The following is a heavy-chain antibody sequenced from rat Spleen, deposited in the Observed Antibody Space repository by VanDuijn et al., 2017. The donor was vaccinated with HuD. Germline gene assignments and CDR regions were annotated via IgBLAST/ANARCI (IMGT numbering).Heavy chain of an antibody. CDR2: ISPSGGST. V-gene: IGHV5-27*01. CDR3: TRDGDGSRGWFAY. CDR1: GFTFSNYY. Sequence: EVQLVESGGGVVQPGRSLKLSCAASGFTFSNYYMAWVRQAPTKGLEWVASISPSGGSTYYPDSVKGRFTISRDNAKSTLYLQMNSLRSEDTATYYCTRDGDGSRGWFAYWGQGTLVTVSS. D-gene: IGHD1-12*03. J-gene: IGHJ3*01.